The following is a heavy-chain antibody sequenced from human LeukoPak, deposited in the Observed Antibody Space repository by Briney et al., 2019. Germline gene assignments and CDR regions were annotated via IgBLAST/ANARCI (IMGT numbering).Heavy chain of an antibody. CDR3: ARAGNMGSGWYRDY. CDR2: INHSGST. Sequence: SETLSLTCAVYGGSFSGYYWSWIRQPPGKGLEWIGEINHSGSTDYNPSLKSRVTISVDTSKNQFSLKLSSVTAADTAVYYCARAGNMGSGWYRDYWGQGTLVTVSS. CDR1: GGSFSGYY. J-gene: IGHJ4*02. V-gene: IGHV4-34*01. D-gene: IGHD6-19*01.